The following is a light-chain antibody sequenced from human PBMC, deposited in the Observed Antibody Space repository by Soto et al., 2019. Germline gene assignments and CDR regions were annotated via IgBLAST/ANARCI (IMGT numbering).Light chain of an antibody. CDR3: QQYYSNPRP. CDR1: QSVLYSSNNKNY. CDR2: WAS. J-gene: IGKJ1*01. Sequence: DIVMTQSPDSLAVSLGERATINCKSSQSVLYSSNNKNYLAWYQQKPGQPPKLLIYWASTRESGVPDRFSGSGSGTDFTLTISSLQAEDVAVYYCQQYYSNPRPFGQGTKVEIK. V-gene: IGKV4-1*01.